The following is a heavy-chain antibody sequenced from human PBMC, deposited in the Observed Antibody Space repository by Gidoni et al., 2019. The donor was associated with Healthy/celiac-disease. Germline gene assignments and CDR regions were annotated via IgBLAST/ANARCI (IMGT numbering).Heavy chain of an antibody. D-gene: IGHD3-22*01. V-gene: IGHV4-38-2*02. CDR1: VYSISRGYY. CDR3: ARDQIAPLYYYDSSGYSLEAFDI. J-gene: IGHJ3*02. Sequence: QVQLQESGPGLVKPSETLSLPCSASVYSISRGYYLGWTRQPPGKGLEWIGSISHSGSTYYNPSLKSRVTISVDTSKNQFSLKLSSVTAADTAVYYCARDQIAPLYYYDSSGYSLEAFDIWGQGTMVTVSS. CDR2: ISHSGST.